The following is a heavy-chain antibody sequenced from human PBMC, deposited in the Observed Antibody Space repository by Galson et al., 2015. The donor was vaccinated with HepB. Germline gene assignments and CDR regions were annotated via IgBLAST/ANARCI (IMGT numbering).Heavy chain of an antibody. CDR2: ISGSGGST. D-gene: IGHD6-13*01. V-gene: IGHV3-23*01. CDR3: AKDLGYSSSWYGGFDY. CDR1: GFTFSSYA. Sequence: SLRLSCAASGFTFSSYAMSWVRQAPGKGLEWVSAISGSGGSTYYADSVKGRFTISRDNSKNTLYLQMNSLRAEDTAVYYCAKDLGYSSSWYGGFDYWGQGTLVTVSS. J-gene: IGHJ4*02.